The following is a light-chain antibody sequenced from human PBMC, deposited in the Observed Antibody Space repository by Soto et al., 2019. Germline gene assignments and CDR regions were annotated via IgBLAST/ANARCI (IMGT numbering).Light chain of an antibody. J-gene: IGLJ1*01. V-gene: IGLV2-14*04. CDR3: SSYTSSSTYV. Sequence: GSPGQSITISCTGTSSDVGGYNYVSWYQQHPGKAPKLMIYDVSNRPSGVSNRFSGSKSGNTASLTISGLHAEDEADYYCSSYTSSSTYVFGTGTKVTVL. CDR2: DVS. CDR1: SSDVGGYNY.